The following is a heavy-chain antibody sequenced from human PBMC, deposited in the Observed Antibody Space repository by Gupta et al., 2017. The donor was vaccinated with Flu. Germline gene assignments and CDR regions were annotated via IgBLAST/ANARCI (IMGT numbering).Heavy chain of an antibody. D-gene: IGHD2-2*01. V-gene: IGHV3-33*01. CDR2: IWYDGSNK. J-gene: IGHJ5*02. Sequence: VRQAPGKGLEWVAVIWYDGSNKYYADSVKGRFTISRDNSKNTLYLQMNSLRAEDTAVYYCARDFQPYCSSTSCYPNWFDPWGQGTLVTVSS. CDR3: ARDFQPYCSSTSCYPNWFDP.